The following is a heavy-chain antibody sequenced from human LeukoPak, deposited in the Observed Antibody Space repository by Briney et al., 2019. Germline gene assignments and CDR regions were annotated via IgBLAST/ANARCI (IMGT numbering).Heavy chain of an antibody. CDR2: IKQDGSEK. V-gene: IGHV3-7*01. Sequence: PGGSLRLSRAASGFSFSSYWMSWVRQAPGKGLEWVANIKQDGSEKYYVDSVKGRFTISRDNAKNSLYLQMNSLRAEDTAVYYCARQQLTPRYPYYFDYWGQGTLVTVSS. D-gene: IGHD6-13*01. J-gene: IGHJ4*02. CDR1: GFSFSSYW. CDR3: ARQQLTPRYPYYFDY.